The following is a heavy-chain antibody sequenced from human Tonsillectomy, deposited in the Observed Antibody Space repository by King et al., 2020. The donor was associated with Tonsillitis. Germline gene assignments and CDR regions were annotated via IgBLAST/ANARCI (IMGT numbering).Heavy chain of an antibody. Sequence: VQLQESGPGLVKPSQTLSLTCNVSGGSISTADHFWSWIRQPPGKGLEWIGYIEYNGYGDYNPSLKSRLSMSLDSSKNQFSLNLSSVTAADTAVYYCAVRKFYYSTSAHYTYDAIDIWSQGAMVTVSS. CDR2: IEYNGYG. J-gene: IGHJ3*02. CDR1: GGSISTADHF. D-gene: IGHD2/OR15-2a*01. CDR3: AVRKFYYSTSAHYTYDAIDI. V-gene: IGHV4-30-4*01.